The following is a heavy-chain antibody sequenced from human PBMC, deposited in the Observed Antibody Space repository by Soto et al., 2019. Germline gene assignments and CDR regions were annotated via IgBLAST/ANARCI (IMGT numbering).Heavy chain of an antibody. J-gene: IGHJ4*02. CDR3: ARAPYSATTVTIFDY. CDR1: GFTFSGHA. D-gene: IGHD4-17*01. Sequence: EVQLVESGGGLVQPEGSLRLSCVASGFTFSGHAMNWVRQAPGKGLEWISYTSNTGSSTYYADSVKGRFIISRDNARNSLYLLMDSLRVEDTAVYYCARAPYSATTVTIFDYWGQGALVTVSS. V-gene: IGHV3-48*01. CDR2: TSNTGSST.